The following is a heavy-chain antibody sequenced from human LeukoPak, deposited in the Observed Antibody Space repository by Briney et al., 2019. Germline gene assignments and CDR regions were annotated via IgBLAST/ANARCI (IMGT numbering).Heavy chain of an antibody. CDR1: GGSFSGYY. V-gene: IGHV4-34*01. Sequence: SETLSLTCAVYGGSFSGYYWSWIRQPPGKGLEWIGEINHSGSTNYNPSLKSRVTISVDTSKNQFSLKLRSVTAADTAVYYCARATTDSSGYYDGGFLFDYWGQGTLVTVSS. J-gene: IGHJ4*02. D-gene: IGHD3-22*01. CDR2: INHSGST. CDR3: ARATTDSSGYYDGGFLFDY.